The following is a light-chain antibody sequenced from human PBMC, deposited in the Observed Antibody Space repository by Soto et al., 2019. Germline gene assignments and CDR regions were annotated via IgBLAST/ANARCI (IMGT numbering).Light chain of an antibody. Sequence: DIQMTQSPSSLSASVGDRVTITCQASQDIRNYLNWYQHKPGKAPNLLIYDASNLRAGVPSRFSGRGSGTEFTFTISSLQPEDIATYSCQHYDHLPPLSFGGGTKVEIK. CDR3: QHYDHLPPLS. CDR2: DAS. V-gene: IGKV1-33*01. J-gene: IGKJ4*01. CDR1: QDIRNY.